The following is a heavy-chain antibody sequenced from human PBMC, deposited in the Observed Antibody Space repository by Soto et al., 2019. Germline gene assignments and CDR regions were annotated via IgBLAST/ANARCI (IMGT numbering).Heavy chain of an antibody. Sequence: PGGSLRLSCAASGFTFSSYEMNWVRQAPGKGLEWVSYISSSGSTIYYADSVKGRFTISRDNAKNSLYLQMNSLRAEDTAVYYCARVADILTGYWVHYYGMDVWGQGTTVTVSS. CDR2: ISSSGSTI. V-gene: IGHV3-48*03. J-gene: IGHJ6*02. D-gene: IGHD3-9*01. CDR3: ARVADILTGYWVHYYGMDV. CDR1: GFTFSSYE.